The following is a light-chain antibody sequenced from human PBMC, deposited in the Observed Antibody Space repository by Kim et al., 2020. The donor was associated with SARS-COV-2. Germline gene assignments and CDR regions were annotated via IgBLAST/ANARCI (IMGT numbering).Light chain of an antibody. CDR3: QHYNSYPLT. Sequence: ASVGDRVTITCRASRNVGISLAWYQHKSGKAPNLLIYKASNLESGVPSRFSGSGSGTEFTLTNSGLQPDDFATYYCQHYNSYPLTFGGGTKVDIK. V-gene: IGKV1-5*03. CDR2: KAS. CDR1: RNVGIS. J-gene: IGKJ4*01.